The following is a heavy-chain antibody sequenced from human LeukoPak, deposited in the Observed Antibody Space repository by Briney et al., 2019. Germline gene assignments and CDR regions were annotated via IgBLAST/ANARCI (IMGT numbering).Heavy chain of an antibody. Sequence: GGSLRLSCVVSGFSVNDYYMSWIRQAPGKGLEWISDIGGSESIVSYGGSVRGRFTVSRDFAMNSLFLQLNSLSADDTAVYYCAREMVAGAFDSWGQGTLVTVSS. CDR1: GFSVNDYY. V-gene: IGHV3-11*01. CDR2: IGGSESIV. D-gene: IGHD6-19*01. CDR3: AREMVAGAFDS. J-gene: IGHJ4*02.